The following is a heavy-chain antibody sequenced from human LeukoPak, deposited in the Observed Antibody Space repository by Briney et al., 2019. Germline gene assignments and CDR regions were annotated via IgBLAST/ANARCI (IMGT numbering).Heavy chain of an antibody. CDR1: GYTFSTYA. J-gene: IGHJ6*04. CDR2: INAGNGNT. Sequence: GASVKVSCKASGYTFSTYAMHWVRQAPGQGLEWVGWINAGNGNTEYAQKLQDRVTITRDTSASTADMELSSLRSEDTAVYYCARASIAATRYYFYGMDVWGKGTTVIVSS. CDR3: ARASIAATRYYFYGMDV. V-gene: IGHV1-3*01. D-gene: IGHD6-6*01.